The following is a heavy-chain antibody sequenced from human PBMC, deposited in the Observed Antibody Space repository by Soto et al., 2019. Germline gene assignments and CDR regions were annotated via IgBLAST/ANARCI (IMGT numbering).Heavy chain of an antibody. D-gene: IGHD6-6*01. CDR2: LYPGGSNI. J-gene: IGHJ6*02. V-gene: IGHV5-51*01. CDR1: GHNLTDYW. CDR3: ARSIVGRPDYYFHYGMGV. Sequence: GESLKISCKGSGHNLTDYWIAWVRQLPGKGLEWMGILYPGGSNIKYSPSFQGQITISADKSINSAFLRWSSLKASDTATYYCARSIVGRPDYYFHYGMGVWGQGTTVTVSS.